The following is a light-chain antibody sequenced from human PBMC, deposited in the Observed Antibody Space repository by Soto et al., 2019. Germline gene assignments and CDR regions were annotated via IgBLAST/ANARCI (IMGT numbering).Light chain of an antibody. J-gene: IGKJ1*01. CDR3: QQYNNWPPKT. Sequence: EIVMTQSPATLSVSPGERATLSCRASQSVSKNLAWYQHKPGQAPRLLIYGASTRATGIPARFSGSGSGTEFTLTISSLQSEDSAVYYCQQYNNWPPKTFGQGTK. CDR1: QSVSKN. CDR2: GAS. V-gene: IGKV3-15*01.